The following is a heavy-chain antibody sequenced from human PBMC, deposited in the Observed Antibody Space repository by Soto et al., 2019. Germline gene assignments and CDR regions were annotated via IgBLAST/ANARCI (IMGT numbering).Heavy chain of an antibody. V-gene: IGHV3-33*01. CDR1: GFTFSSYG. D-gene: IGHD6-6*01. CDR2: IWYDGSNK. CDR3: ASTAARYYYYYYGMEV. J-gene: IGHJ6*02. Sequence: QVQLVESGGGVVQPGRSLRLSCAASGFTFSSYGMHWVRQAPGKGLEWVAVIWYDGSNKYYADSVKGRFTISRDNYKNTLYLQMHSLRADDTAVYYCASTAARYYYYYYGMEVWGQGTTVTVSS.